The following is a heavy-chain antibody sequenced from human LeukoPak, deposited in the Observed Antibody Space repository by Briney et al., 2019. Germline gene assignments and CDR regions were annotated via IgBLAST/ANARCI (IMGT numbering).Heavy chain of an antibody. Sequence: ASVKVSCKASGGTFSSYAISWVRQAPGQGLEWMGGIIPIFGTANYAQKFQGRVTITADESTSTAYMELSSQRSEDTAVYYCARVGYSGSAYYYYMDVWGKGTTVTVSS. D-gene: IGHD1-26*01. CDR3: ARVGYSGSAYYYYMDV. CDR1: GGTFSSYA. V-gene: IGHV1-69*13. CDR2: IIPIFGTA. J-gene: IGHJ6*03.